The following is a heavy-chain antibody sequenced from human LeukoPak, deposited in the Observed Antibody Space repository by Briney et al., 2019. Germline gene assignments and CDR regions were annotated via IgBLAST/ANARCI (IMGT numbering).Heavy chain of an antibody. CDR2: INSDSGFT. CDR1: GYTFTGYY. J-gene: IGHJ5*02. CDR3: ARNFDMKGFDP. Sequence: ASVKVSCKASGYTFTGYYMNWVRRAPGQGLEWMGWINSDSGFTKYAQKFQGRVTMTRDTSTTTVYMDLTRLTSDDTAVYYCARNFDMKGFDPWGQGTLVTVSS. V-gene: IGHV1-2*02. D-gene: IGHD3-9*01.